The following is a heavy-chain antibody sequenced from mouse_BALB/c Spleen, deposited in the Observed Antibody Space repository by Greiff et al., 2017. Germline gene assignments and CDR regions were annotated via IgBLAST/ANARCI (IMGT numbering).Heavy chain of an antibody. CDR3: ARVGSSSPFAY. CDR2: ISSGGST. D-gene: IGHD1-1*01. Sequence: EVKLMESGGGLVKPGGSLKLSCAASGFTFSSYAMSWVRQTPEKRLEWVASISSGGSTYYPDSVKGRFTISRDNARNILYLQMSSLRSEDTAMYYCARVGSSSPFAYWGQGTLVTVSA. J-gene: IGHJ3*01. V-gene: IGHV5-6-5*01. CDR1: GFTFSSYA.